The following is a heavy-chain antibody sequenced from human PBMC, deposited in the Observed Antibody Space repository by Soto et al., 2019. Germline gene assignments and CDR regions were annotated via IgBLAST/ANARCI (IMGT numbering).Heavy chain of an antibody. CDR2: ISAYNGNT. CDR1: GYTFTSYG. CDR3: ARGGYSSGWNNWFDP. V-gene: IGHV1-18*01. Sequence: ASVKVSCKASGYTFTSYGISWVRQAPGQGLEWMGWISAYNGNTNYAQKLQGRVTMTTDTSTSAAYMELRSLRSDDTAVYYCARGGYSSGWNNWFDPWGQGTLVTVSS. D-gene: IGHD6-19*01. J-gene: IGHJ5*02.